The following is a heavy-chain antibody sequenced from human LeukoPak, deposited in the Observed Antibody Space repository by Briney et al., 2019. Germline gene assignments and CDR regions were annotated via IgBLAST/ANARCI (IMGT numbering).Heavy chain of an antibody. CDR1: GYTFTSYY. CDR3: AVTRYCSSTSCYGNWFDP. V-gene: IGHV1-46*01. Sequence: ASVKVSCKASGYTFTSYYMHWVRQARGQGLEWMGIINPSGGSTSYAQKFQGRVTMTRDMSTSTVYMELSSLRSEDTAVYYCAVTRYCSSTSCYGNWFDPWGQGTLVNVSS. CDR2: INPSGGST. J-gene: IGHJ5*02. D-gene: IGHD2-2*01.